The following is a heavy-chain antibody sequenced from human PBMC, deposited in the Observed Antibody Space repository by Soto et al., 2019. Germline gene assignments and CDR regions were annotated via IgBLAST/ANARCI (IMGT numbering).Heavy chain of an antibody. V-gene: IGHV3-23*01. CDR1: GFTFSNYG. J-gene: IGHJ4*02. CDR3: AKEGGSRQPFDY. CDR2: LSASGANT. D-gene: IGHD5-12*01. Sequence: EVQLLESGGGLVQPGGSLSLSCATSGFTFSNYGMGWVRQAPGKGLEWVSALSASGANTYYADSGRGRFTISRDNSKNTLYLQMNSLRAEDTAVYYCAKEGGSRQPFDYWGQGTLVTVSS.